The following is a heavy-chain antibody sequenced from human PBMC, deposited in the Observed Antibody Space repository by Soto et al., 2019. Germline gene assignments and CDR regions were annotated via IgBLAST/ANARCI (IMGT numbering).Heavy chain of an antibody. V-gene: IGHV3-23*01. D-gene: IGHD2-2*01. CDR2: ISGSGGST. Sequence: VGSLRLSCAASGFTFSSYAMSWVRQAPGKGLEWVSAISGSGGSTYYADSVKGRFTISRDNSKNTLYLQMNSLRAEDTAVYYCINYCSSTSCYPNYWGQGTLVTVSS. CDR1: GFTFSSYA. J-gene: IGHJ4*02. CDR3: INYCSSTSCYPNY.